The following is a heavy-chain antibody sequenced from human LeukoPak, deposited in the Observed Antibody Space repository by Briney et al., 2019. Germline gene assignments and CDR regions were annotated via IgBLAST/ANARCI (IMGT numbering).Heavy chain of an antibody. CDR2: ISAYNGNT. CDR3: TRDGRLAAARAFDP. CDR1: GYSFTSYG. D-gene: IGHD6-13*01. Sequence: ASVKVSCKASGYSFTSYGISWVRRTPGQGLEWMGWISAYNGNTKYAQKLQGRLTMTTDPSTSTAYMELRSLRSDDTAVYYCTRDGRLAAARAFDPWGQGTLVTVSS. J-gene: IGHJ5*02. V-gene: IGHV1-18*01.